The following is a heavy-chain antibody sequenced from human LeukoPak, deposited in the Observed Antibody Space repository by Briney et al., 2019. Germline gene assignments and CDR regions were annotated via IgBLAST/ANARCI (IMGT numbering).Heavy chain of an antibody. Sequence: GGSLRLSCAASGFTFSSYAMSWVRQAPGKGLEWVSAISGSGGSTYYADSVKGRFTISRDNSKNTLYLQMNSLRAEDTAVYYCAKAGFIGGLYSSGWYGDYWGQGTLVTVSS. D-gene: IGHD6-19*01. CDR1: GFTFSSYA. CDR3: AKAGFIGGLYSSGWYGDY. V-gene: IGHV3-23*01. CDR2: ISGSGGST. J-gene: IGHJ4*02.